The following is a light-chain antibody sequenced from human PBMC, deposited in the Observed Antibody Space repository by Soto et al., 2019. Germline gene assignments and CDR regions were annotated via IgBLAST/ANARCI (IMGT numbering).Light chain of an antibody. CDR1: SSNIGRNS. CDR2: GNN. Sequence: QLVLTQAPSVSGTPGQRVTITCSGSSSNIGRNSVNWYQHLPGTAPKLLTHGNNHRPSGVPDRFSGYKSGTSASLAISGLQPEDEADYCCAAWDDSLNEYVFGDGTKVTVL. J-gene: IGLJ1*01. CDR3: AAWDDSLNEYV. V-gene: IGLV1-44*01.